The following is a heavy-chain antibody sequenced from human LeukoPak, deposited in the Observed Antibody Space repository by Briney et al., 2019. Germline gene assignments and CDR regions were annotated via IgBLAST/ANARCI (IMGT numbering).Heavy chain of an antibody. J-gene: IGHJ6*03. Sequence: GASVKVSCKASGYTFTGYYMHWVRQAPGQGLEWMGWINPNSGGTNYAQKFQGRVTMTRDTSISTAYMELSSLRSEDTAVYYCATAATVVNVYYYYYMDVWGKGTTVTVSS. CDR2: INPNSGGT. V-gene: IGHV1-2*02. D-gene: IGHD4-23*01. CDR1: GYTFTGYY. CDR3: ATAATVVNVYYYYYMDV.